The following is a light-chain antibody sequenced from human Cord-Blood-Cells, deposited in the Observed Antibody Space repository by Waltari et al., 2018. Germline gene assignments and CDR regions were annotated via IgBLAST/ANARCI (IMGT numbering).Light chain of an antibody. V-gene: IGLV2-14*03. J-gene: IGLJ3*02. CDR3: SSYTSSSTLDWV. Sequence: QSALTQSASVSGSPGQSITISCTGTSSDVGGYNYVSWYQQHPGKAPKLMIYDVSNRPSGVSNRFSGSKSGNTASLTISVLQAEDEADYYCSSYTSSSTLDWVFGGGTKLTVL. CDR2: DVS. CDR1: SSDVGGYNY.